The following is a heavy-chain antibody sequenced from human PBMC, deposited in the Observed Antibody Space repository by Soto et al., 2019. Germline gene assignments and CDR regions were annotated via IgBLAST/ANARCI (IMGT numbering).Heavy chain of an antibody. J-gene: IGHJ4*02. D-gene: IGHD6-19*01. CDR2: ISAYNGNT. CDR3: ARDRTVAGPHYFDY. Sequence: QVQLVQSGAEVKKPGASVKVSCKASGYTFTSYGISWVREAPGQGLEWMGWISAYNGNTYYAQKLQGRVTMTTDTATSTAYMELRSLRSDDTAVYYCARDRTVAGPHYFDYWFQGTLVTVSS. CDR1: GYTFTSYG. V-gene: IGHV1-18*01.